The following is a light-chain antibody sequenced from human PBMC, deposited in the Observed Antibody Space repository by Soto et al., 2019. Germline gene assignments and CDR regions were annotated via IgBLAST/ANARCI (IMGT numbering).Light chain of an antibody. Sequence: NFMLTQPHSVSASPGKTITISCTRTSGSIATNYVQWYQQRPGSSPTTVIYEDNQRPSGVPDRFSGSIDSSSNSASLTISGLETEDEADYYCQSDDSRDFLWVFGGGTKLTVL. V-gene: IGLV6-57*01. CDR2: EDN. J-gene: IGLJ3*02. CDR3: QSDDSRDFLWV. CDR1: SGSIATNY.